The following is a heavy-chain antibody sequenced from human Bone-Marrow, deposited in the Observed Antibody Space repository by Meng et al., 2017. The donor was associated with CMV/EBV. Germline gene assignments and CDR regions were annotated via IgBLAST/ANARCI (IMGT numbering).Heavy chain of an antibody. Sequence: QCPLWQSGPEVNKPRASLTVSCKASGYTFTSYGISWVRQAPGQGLEWMGWISAYNGNTNYAQKLQGRVTMTTDTSTSTAYMELRSLRSDDTAVYYCARVLEAAHDYWGQGTLVTVSS. V-gene: IGHV1-18*01. CDR2: ISAYNGNT. CDR3: ARVLEAAHDY. D-gene: IGHD3-3*01. J-gene: IGHJ4*02. CDR1: GYTFTSYG.